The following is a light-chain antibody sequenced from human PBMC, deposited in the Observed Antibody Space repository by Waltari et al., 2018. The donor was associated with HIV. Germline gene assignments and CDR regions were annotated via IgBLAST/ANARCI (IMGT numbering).Light chain of an antibody. CDR3: SSYTSSSTLI. J-gene: IGLJ2*01. Sequence: QSALTQPASVSGSPGQSITISCTGASSDVGGYNYVSWYQQHPGKAPKLIIYEVNNRPSGVSNRFSGSKSGNTASLTISGLQADDEADYYCSSYTSSSTLIFGGGTKLTVL. CDR2: EVN. V-gene: IGLV2-14*01. CDR1: SSDVGGYNY.